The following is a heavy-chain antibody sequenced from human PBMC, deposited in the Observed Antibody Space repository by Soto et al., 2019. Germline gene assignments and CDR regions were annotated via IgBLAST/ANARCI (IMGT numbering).Heavy chain of an antibody. J-gene: IGHJ4*02. D-gene: IGHD5-18*01. CDR2: ISAYNGNT. Sequence: QVQLVQSGAAVKKPRASVKVSCKASGYTFTSYGISWVRQAPGQGLERMGWISAYNGNTNYAQKLQGRVTITTDTTASTAYMELRSLRSDDTAVYYCQSSRDTAMVTYYWGQGTLVTV. CDR1: GYTFTSYG. CDR3: QSSRDTAMVTYY. V-gene: IGHV1-18*01.